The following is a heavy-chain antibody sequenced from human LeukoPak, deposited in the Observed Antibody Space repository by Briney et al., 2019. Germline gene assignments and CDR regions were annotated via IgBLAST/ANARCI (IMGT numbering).Heavy chain of an antibody. CDR3: ARDGGGITMVRGVYYFDY. J-gene: IGHJ4*02. CDR2: ISGSSSTI. V-gene: IGHV3-48*04. CDR1: GFTFNSFG. Sequence: GGSLRLSCAASGFTFNSFGMSWVRQAPGKGLEWLSYISGSSSTIYYADSVRGRFTISRDNAKNSLYLQINSLRADDTAVYYCARDGGGITMVRGVYYFDYWGQGTLVTVSS. D-gene: IGHD3-10*01.